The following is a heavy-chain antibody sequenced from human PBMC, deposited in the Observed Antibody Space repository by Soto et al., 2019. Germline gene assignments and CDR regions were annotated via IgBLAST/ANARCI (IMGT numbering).Heavy chain of an antibody. Sequence: GGSLRLSCAASGFTVSSKYMSWFRQAPGKGLEWVSLIQSGGPTYYADSVKGRFTISRDTSENTLHLQMDSLRAEDTAVYYCARDDVLCDGGRCYGVPLDVWGKRTTVTVSS. D-gene: IGHD2-15*01. CDR1: GFTVSSKY. CDR3: ARDDVLCDGGRCYGVPLDV. J-gene: IGHJ6*04. CDR2: IQSGGPT. V-gene: IGHV3-66*01.